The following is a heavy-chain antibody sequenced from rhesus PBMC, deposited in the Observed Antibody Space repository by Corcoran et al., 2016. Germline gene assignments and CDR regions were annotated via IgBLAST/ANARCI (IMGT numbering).Heavy chain of an antibody. CDR1: GYSISGYY. D-gene: IGHD6-25*01. CDR2: ITDSGST. CDR3: ARNSGSWIFDY. J-gene: IGHJ4*01. V-gene: IGHV4-122*02. Sequence: QLQLQESGPGLVKPSETLSLTCAVSGYSISGYYWSWIPQAPGKGLEWIGYITDSGSTSYNPSLKSRVTSSRDTSKNQVALKLSSVTAADTAGYYCARNSGSWIFDYWGQGVLVTVSS.